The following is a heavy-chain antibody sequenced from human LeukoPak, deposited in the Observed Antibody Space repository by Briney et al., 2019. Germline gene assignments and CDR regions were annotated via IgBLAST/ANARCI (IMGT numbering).Heavy chain of an antibody. CDR2: IYYSGST. V-gene: IGHV4-31*03. CDR1: GGSISSGGYY. D-gene: IGHD2-15*01. CDR3: ATFPSIGPVAKFVY. Sequence: SQTLSLACTVSGGSISSGGYYCSWIRQHPGKGLGWIGYIYYSGSTYYNPSLKSRVTISVDTSKNQFSLKLSSVTAADTAVYYCATFPSIGPVAKFVYWGQGTLVTVFS. J-gene: IGHJ4*02.